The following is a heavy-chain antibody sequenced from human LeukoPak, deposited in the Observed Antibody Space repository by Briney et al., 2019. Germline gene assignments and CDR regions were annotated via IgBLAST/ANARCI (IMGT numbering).Heavy chain of an antibody. V-gene: IGHV3-23*01. J-gene: IGHJ4*02. CDR1: GFTFSSYA. Sequence: GGSLRLSCAASGFTFSSYAMSWVGQAPGKGLEWVSAISGSGGSTYYADSVKGRFTISRDNSKSTLYLQMNSLRAEDTAVYYCAAVRGVMSYFDYWGQGTLVTVSS. CDR2: ISGSGGST. D-gene: IGHD3-10*01. CDR3: AAVRGVMSYFDY.